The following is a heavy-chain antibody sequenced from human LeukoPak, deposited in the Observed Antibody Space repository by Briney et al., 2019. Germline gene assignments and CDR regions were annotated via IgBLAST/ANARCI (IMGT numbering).Heavy chain of an antibody. D-gene: IGHD3-3*01. CDR2: IKPDGSEK. CDR1: GFTFSSNW. CDR3: ARGVPYDSWSGPHYSDY. Sequence: PGGSLRLSCAASGFTFSSNWMSWVRQAPGKGPEWVANIKPDGSEKYYVDSVKGRFTISRDSAKNSLYLQMNSLRAEDTAVYYCARGVPYDSWSGPHYSDYWGQGTLVTVSS. V-gene: IGHV3-7*01. J-gene: IGHJ4*02.